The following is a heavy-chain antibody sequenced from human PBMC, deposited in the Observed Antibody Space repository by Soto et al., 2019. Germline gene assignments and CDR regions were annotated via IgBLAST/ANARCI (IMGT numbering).Heavy chain of an antibody. CDR3: ARDAPFFVEWMSGFDY. J-gene: IGHJ4*02. CDR2: ISAYNGNT. V-gene: IGHV1-18*04. CDR1: GYTFTSYG. D-gene: IGHD3-3*01. Sequence: QVQLVQSGAEVKKPGASVKVSCKASGYTFTSYGISWVRQAPGQGLEWMGWISAYNGNTNYAQQLQGRVTMTTDTSPTTAYMELRSLRSDDTAVYYCARDAPFFVEWMSGFDYWGQGTLVTVSS.